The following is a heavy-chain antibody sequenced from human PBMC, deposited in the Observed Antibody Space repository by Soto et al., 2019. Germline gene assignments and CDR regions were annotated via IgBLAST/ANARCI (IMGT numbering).Heavy chain of an antibody. CDR2: ISSSSSYI. D-gene: IGHD1-26*01. V-gene: IGHV3-21*01. CDR1: GFTFSSYS. CDR3: ARGGEVAQPTTSNNDKDV. J-gene: IGHJ6*02. Sequence: GGSLRLSCAASGFTFSSYSMNWVRPAPWNGLEWVSSISSSSSYIYYADSVKGRFTISRDNAQNSLYLHMHSLRAEDTAVYSSARGGEVAQPTTSNNDKDVLDRGTRVT.